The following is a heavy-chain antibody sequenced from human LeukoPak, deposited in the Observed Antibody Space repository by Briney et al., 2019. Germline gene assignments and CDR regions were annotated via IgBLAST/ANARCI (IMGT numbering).Heavy chain of an antibody. CDR2: IYYSGST. V-gene: IGHV4-59*11. CDR3: ASNYDILTGYPPYYYYYMDV. CDR1: GGSISSHY. D-gene: IGHD3-9*01. Sequence: ASETLPLTCTVSGGSISSHYWSWIRQPPGKGLEWIGYIYYSGSTNYNPSLKSRVTISVDTSKNQFSLKLSPVTAADTAVYYCASNYDILTGYPPYYYYYMDVWGKGTTVTVSS. J-gene: IGHJ6*03.